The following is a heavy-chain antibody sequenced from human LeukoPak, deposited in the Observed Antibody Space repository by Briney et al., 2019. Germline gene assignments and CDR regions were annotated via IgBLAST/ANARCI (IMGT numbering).Heavy chain of an antibody. CDR1: GFTFSIYW. J-gene: IGHJ4*02. CDR3: ARNSTTSRGIVD. Sequence: GGSLRLSCAASGFTFSIYWMHWVRQAPGKGPVWVSRISSDGSSTSYADSVKGRFTISRDNAKNTLYLQMNSLRAEGTAVYHCARNSTTSRGIVDWGQGTLSPSPQ. V-gene: IGHV3-74*01. D-gene: IGHD2-15*01. CDR2: ISSDGSST.